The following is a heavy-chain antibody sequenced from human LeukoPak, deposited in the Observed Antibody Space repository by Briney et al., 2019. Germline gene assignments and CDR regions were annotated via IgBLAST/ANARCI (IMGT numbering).Heavy chain of an antibody. CDR2: IIPIFGTA. CDR3: ARARSYCSGGSCVIGEWGY. Sequence: ASVKVSCKASGGTFTSYAISWVRQAPGQGLEWMGRIIPIFGTANYAQKFQGRVTITTDESTSTAYMELSSLRSEHTAVYYCARARSYCSGGSCVIGEWGYWGQGTLVTVSS. D-gene: IGHD2-15*01. J-gene: IGHJ4*02. V-gene: IGHV1-69*05. CDR1: GGTFTSYA.